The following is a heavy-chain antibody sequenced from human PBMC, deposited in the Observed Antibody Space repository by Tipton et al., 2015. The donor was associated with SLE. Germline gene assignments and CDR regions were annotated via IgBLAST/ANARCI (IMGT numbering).Heavy chain of an antibody. CDR3: APRGDPAGS. J-gene: IGHJ4*02. CDR1: GGSFSGYY. D-gene: IGHD3-10*01. CDR2: INHSGST. Sequence: QVQLVQSGAEVKPSETLSLTCAVYGGSFSGYYWSWIRQPPGKGLEWIGEINHSGSTNYNPSLKSRVTISVDTSKNQFSLKLSSVTAADTAVYYCAPRGDPAGSWGQGTLVTVSS. V-gene: IGHV4-34*01.